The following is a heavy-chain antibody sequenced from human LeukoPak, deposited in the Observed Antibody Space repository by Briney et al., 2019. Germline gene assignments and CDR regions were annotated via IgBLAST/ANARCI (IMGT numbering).Heavy chain of an antibody. V-gene: IGHV3-74*01. CDR2: INSDGSST. J-gene: IGHJ4*02. CDR1: GLTFSSYW. CDR3: MSHPITFGGVIVPLPFDY. D-gene: IGHD3-16*02. Sequence: GGSLRLSCAASGLTFSSYWMHWVRQAPGKGLVWVSRINSDGSSTSYADSVKGRFTISRDNAKNTLYLQMNSLRAEDTAVYYCMSHPITFGGVIVPLPFDYWGQGTLVTVSS.